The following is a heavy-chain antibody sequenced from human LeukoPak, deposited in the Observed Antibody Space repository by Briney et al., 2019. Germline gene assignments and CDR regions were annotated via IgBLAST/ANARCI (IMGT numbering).Heavy chain of an antibody. CDR3: ARGKGSGPYFDY. CDR2: INSDGSST. CDR1: GFTFSSYW. Sequence: GGSLRLSCAASGFTFSSYWMHWVRQAPGKGLVWVSRINSDGSSTSYADSVKGRFTISRDNAKNTLYLQMNSLRAEDTAVYYCARGKGSGPYFDYWGQGTLVTVSS. V-gene: IGHV3-74*01. D-gene: IGHD6-19*01. J-gene: IGHJ4*02.